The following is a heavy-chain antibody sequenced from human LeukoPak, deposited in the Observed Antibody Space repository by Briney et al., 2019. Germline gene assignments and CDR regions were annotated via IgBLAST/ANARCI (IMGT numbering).Heavy chain of an antibody. CDR3: ATGGDYYYMDV. D-gene: IGHD3-16*01. V-gene: IGHV1-24*01. CDR1: GYTLTELS. Sequence: ASVTVSCKVSGYTLTELSMHWVRQVPGKGLEWMGGFDPEDGETIYAQKFQGRVTMTEDTSTDTAYMELSSLRSEDTAVYYCATGGDYYYMDVWGKGTTVTVSS. CDR2: FDPEDGET. J-gene: IGHJ6*03.